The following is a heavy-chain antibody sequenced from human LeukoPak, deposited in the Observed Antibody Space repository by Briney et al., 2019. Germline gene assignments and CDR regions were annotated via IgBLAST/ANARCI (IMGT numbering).Heavy chain of an antibody. CDR2: IYTSGST. CDR3: ARRPGSTYAGQYQLLSSEKNWFDP. Sequence: SQTLSLTCTVSGGSISSGSYYWSWIRQPAGKGLEWIGRIYTSGSTNYNPSLKSRVTISVDTSKNQFSLKLSSVTAADTAVYYCARRPGSTYAGQYQLLSSEKNWFDPWGQGTLVTVSS. J-gene: IGHJ5*02. D-gene: IGHD2-2*01. CDR1: GGSISSGSYY. V-gene: IGHV4-61*02.